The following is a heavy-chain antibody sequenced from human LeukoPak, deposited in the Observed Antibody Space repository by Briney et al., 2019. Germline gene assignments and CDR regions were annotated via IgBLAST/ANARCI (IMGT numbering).Heavy chain of an antibody. D-gene: IGHD3-9*01. V-gene: IGHV1-69*05. CDR3: ARGGTLTGSNRLDY. J-gene: IGHJ4*02. Sequence: GASVKVSCKDSGGTFSSYAISWVRQAPGQGLEWMGGIIPIFVTANYAQKFQGRVTITTNESTSTAYMERSSLRSEDTAVYYCARGGTLTGSNRLDYWGQGTLVTVSS. CDR2: IIPIFVTA. CDR1: GGTFSSYA.